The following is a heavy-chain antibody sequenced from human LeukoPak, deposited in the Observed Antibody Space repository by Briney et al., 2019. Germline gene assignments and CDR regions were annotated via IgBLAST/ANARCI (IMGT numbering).Heavy chain of an antibody. D-gene: IGHD3-10*01. Sequence: SETLSLTCTVSGGSISSSRYYWGWIRQPPGKGLEWIGSIYYSRITYYNPSLKGRVTISVDTSKNQFSLKLSSVTAADTAVYYCARDRFGRGQPEDYWGQGTLVTVSS. V-gene: IGHV4-39*07. CDR2: IYYSRIT. J-gene: IGHJ4*02. CDR3: ARDRFGRGQPEDY. CDR1: GGSISSSRYY.